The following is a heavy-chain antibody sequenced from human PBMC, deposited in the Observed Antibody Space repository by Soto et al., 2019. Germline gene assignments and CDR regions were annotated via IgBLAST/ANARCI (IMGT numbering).Heavy chain of an antibody. Sequence: QVQLQESRTGLVKPSGTRSLTCAVSGGSISSSNWWSWVRQPPGKGLEWIGEIYHSGSTNYNPSLKSRVTISVDKSKNQFSLKLSSVTAADTAVYYCARKARWRLGELSYDYWGQGTLVTVSS. CDR2: IYHSGST. CDR3: ARKARWRLGELSYDY. V-gene: IGHV4-4*02. J-gene: IGHJ4*02. CDR1: GGSISSSNW. D-gene: IGHD3-16*02.